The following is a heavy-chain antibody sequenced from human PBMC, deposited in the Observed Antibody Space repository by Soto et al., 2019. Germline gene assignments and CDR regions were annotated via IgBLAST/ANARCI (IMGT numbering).Heavy chain of an antibody. CDR3: ARDTDSSSPYDYYYYGMDV. Sequence: GGSLRLSCAASGFTFSSYWMSWVRQAPGKGLEWVANIKQDGSEKYYVDSVKGRFTISRDNAKNSLYLQMNSLRAEDTAVYYCARDTDSSSPYDYYYYGMDVWGQGTTVTVS. CDR2: IKQDGSEK. J-gene: IGHJ6*02. CDR1: GFTFSSYW. V-gene: IGHV3-7*03. D-gene: IGHD6-6*01.